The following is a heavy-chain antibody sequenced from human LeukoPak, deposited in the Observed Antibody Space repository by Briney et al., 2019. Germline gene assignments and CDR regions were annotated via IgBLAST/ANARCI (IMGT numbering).Heavy chain of an antibody. Sequence: SETLSLTCTVSGGSISTSGWTWIRQPPGKGLEWIGDIYYSGSTYYNPSLKSRVTISVDTSKNQFSLKLSSVTAADTAVYYCARGTVWYYYMDVWGKGTTVTVSS. CDR3: ARGTVWYYYMDV. J-gene: IGHJ6*03. CDR1: GGSISTSG. V-gene: IGHV4-59*12. CDR2: IYYSGST. D-gene: IGHD3-16*01.